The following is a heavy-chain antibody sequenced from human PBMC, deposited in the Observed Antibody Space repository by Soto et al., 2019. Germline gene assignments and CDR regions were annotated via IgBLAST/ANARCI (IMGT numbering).Heavy chain of an antibody. CDR2: ISGNNDNI. J-gene: IGHJ6*02. V-gene: IGHV1-18*01. D-gene: IGHD4-17*01. Sequence: QFQLVQSGAELKKPGASMKVSCQASGYAFSSYGINWVRQAPGQGLEWMGWISGNNDNIKYEQKFQGRVTMTADTSTSTAYMELNSLTSDDTAVYYCARPRVMGPTVYYYALDVWGQGTTVTVSS. CDR1: GYAFSSYG. CDR3: ARPRVMGPTVYYYALDV.